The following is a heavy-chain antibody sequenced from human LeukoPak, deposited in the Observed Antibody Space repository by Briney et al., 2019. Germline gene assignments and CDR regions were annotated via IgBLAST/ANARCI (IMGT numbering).Heavy chain of an antibody. CDR1: GITFSNFA. Sequence: GGSLRLSCAASGITFSNFAMSWVRQAPGKGLEWVSPIIGSSGDTFYADSVKGRFTISRDNSKNRLYLQMNSLRAEDTALYYCAKGAYDYIEMGYFDSWGQGTLVTVSS. CDR3: AKGAYDYIEMGYFDS. V-gene: IGHV3-23*01. J-gene: IGHJ4*02. D-gene: IGHD5-12*01. CDR2: IIGSSGDT.